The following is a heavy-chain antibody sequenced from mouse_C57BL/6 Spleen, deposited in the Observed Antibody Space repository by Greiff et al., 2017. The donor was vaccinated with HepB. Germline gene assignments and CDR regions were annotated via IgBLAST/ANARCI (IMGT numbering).Heavy chain of an antibody. V-gene: IGHV3-6*01. CDR3: AREDDDYGSPLFAY. J-gene: IGHJ3*01. CDR1: GYSITSGYY. Sequence: EVQLQQSEPGLVKPSQSLSLTCSVTGYSITSGYYWNWIRQFPGNKLEWMGYISYDGSNNYNPSLKNRISITRDTSKNQFFLKLNSVTTEDTATYYCAREDDDYGSPLFAYWGQGTLVTVSA. CDR2: ISYDGSN. D-gene: IGHD1-1*01.